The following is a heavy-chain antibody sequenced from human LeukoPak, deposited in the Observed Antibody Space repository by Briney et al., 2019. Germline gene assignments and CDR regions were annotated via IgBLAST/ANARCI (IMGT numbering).Heavy chain of an antibody. CDR2: IYYSGST. D-gene: IGHD2-15*01. J-gene: IGHJ3*02. Sequence: SETLSLTCTVSGGSISSYYWSWIRQPPGKGLEWIGYIYYSGSTNYNPSLKSRVTISVDTSKNQFSLKLSSVTAADTAVYYCARRVVVVALGAFDIWGQGTMVTVSS. CDR3: ARRVVVVALGAFDI. CDR1: GGSISSYY. V-gene: IGHV4-59*08.